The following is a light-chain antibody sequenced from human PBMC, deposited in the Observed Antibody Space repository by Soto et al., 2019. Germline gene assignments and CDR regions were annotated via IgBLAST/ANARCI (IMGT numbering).Light chain of an antibody. CDR1: QSVSSN. Sequence: EVVMTQSPATLSVSPGERATLSCRASQSVSSNLAWYQQKPGQAPRLLIYGASTRATGVPARFSGSGSGTEFTLTISSLQSEDFARYYCQQYYDWPPLTFGGGTKVDIK. J-gene: IGKJ4*01. CDR2: GAS. CDR3: QQYYDWPPLT. V-gene: IGKV3-15*01.